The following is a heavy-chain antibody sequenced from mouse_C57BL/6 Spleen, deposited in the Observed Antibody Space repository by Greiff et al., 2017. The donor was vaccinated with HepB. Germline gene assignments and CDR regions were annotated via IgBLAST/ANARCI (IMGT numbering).Heavy chain of an antibody. V-gene: IGHV1-69*01. D-gene: IGHD1-1*01. J-gene: IGHJ1*03. CDR2: IDPSDSYT. Sequence: QVQLQQPGAELVMPGASVKLSCKASGYTFTSYWMHWVKQRPGQGLEWIGEIDPSDSYTNYNQKFKGKSTLTVDKSSSTAYMQLSSLTSEDSAGFYGARRTTRGYFDVWGTGTTVTVSS. CDR3: ARRTTRGYFDV. CDR1: GYTFTSYW.